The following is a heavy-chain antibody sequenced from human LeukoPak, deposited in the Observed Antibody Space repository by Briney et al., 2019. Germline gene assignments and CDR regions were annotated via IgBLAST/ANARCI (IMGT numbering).Heavy chain of an antibody. D-gene: IGHD2-15*01. CDR3: ARDVTSHYDKSGADY. V-gene: IGHV3-9*01. J-gene: IGHJ4*02. CDR1: GFTFDDYA. Sequence: PGRSLRLSCAASGFTFDDYAMHWVRQAPGKGLEWVAGISWNSGIRDYSDSVKGRFTVSRDNARNSLHLQMNSLRAEDTALYYCARDVTSHYDKSGADYWGQGTLVTVSS. CDR2: ISWNSGIR.